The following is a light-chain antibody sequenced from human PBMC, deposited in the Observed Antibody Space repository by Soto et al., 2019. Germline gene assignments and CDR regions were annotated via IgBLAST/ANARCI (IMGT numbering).Light chain of an antibody. CDR3: QQYDTYWT. CDR1: QSINNG. J-gene: IGKJ1*01. Sequence: DIQMTQSPSTLSASVGDRVTITCRASQSINNGLAWYQQKPGKAPKLLIYKASNLDIGVPSRFRGSGSGTEFTLTISSLQSDDFATYYCQQYDTYWTFGQGTKVEIK. V-gene: IGKV1-5*03. CDR2: KAS.